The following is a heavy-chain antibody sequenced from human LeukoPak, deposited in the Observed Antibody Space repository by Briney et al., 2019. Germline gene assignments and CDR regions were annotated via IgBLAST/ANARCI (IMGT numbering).Heavy chain of an antibody. J-gene: IGHJ5*02. CDR1: GFTFSSYA. V-gene: IGHV3-23*01. D-gene: IGHD4-17*01. CDR2: ISGSGGST. CDR3: AKDPYGDYVNWFDP. Sequence: GGSLRLSCAASGFTFSSYAMSWVRQAPGKGLEWVSAISGSGGSTYYADSVKGRFTISRDNSKNTLYLQMNSLSAEDTAVYYCAKDPYGDYVNWFDPWGQGTLVTVSS.